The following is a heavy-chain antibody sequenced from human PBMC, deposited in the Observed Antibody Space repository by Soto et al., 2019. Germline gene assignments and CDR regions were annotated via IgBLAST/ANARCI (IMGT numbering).Heavy chain of an antibody. V-gene: IGHV3-48*02. CDR1: GFTFSSYS. D-gene: IGHD2-2*03. CDR3: EREGLDIVVVPAAIDY. Sequence: GGSLTLSCAASGFTFSSYSMNWVRQAPGKGLEWVSYISSSSSTIYYADSVKGRFTISRDNAKNSLYLQMNSLRDEDTAVYYCEREGLDIVVVPAAIDYWGQGTLVTVSS. J-gene: IGHJ4*02. CDR2: ISSSSSTI.